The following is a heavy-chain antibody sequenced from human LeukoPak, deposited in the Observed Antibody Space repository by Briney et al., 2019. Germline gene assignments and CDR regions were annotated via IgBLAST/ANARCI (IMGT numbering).Heavy chain of an antibody. CDR3: ARVSSSGYFPTDYYYMDV. V-gene: IGHV3-21*01. Sequence: PGGSLRLSCAASGFTFSSYSVNWVRQAPGKGLERVSSISSSSSYIYYADSVKGRFTISRDNAKNSLYLQMNSLRAEDTAVYYCARVSSSGYFPTDYYYMDVWGKGTTVTVSS. J-gene: IGHJ6*03. CDR2: ISSSSSYI. D-gene: IGHD3-22*01. CDR1: GFTFSSYS.